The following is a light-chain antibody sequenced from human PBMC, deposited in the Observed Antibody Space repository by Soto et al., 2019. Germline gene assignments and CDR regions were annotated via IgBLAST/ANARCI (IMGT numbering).Light chain of an antibody. CDR1: QSISTW. CDR3: QQYNNWPPIT. CDR2: DAS. V-gene: IGKV1-5*01. Sequence: DIQLTQSPFTLSASVGDRVTMTCRASQSISTWVAWYQQKPGKAPKLLIYDASSLKSGVPSRFSGSGSGTEFTLTISSLQSEDFAVYYCQQYNNWPPITFGQGTRLEIK. J-gene: IGKJ5*01.